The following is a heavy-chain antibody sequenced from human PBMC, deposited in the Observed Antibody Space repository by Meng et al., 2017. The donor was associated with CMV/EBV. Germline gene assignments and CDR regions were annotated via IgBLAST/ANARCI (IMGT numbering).Heavy chain of an antibody. CDR3: VRDKVVPAAIGYAFDI. D-gene: IGHD2-2*02. Sequence: ASVKVSCKASGYTFTGYYMHWVRQAPGQGLEWMGIINPSGGSTSYAQKFQGRVTMTRDTSTSTVYMELSSLRSEDTAVYYCVRDKVVPAAIGYAFDIWGQGTMVTVSS. CDR2: INPSGGST. J-gene: IGHJ3*02. V-gene: IGHV1-46*01. CDR1: GYTFTGYY.